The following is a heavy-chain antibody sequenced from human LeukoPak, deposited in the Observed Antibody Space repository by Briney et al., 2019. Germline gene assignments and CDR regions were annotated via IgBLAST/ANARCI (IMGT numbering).Heavy chain of an antibody. CDR2: IYHSGST. Sequence: SETLSLTCAVSGGSISSSNWWSWVRQPPGKGLEWIGEIYHSGSTNYNPSLKSRVTISVDKSKNQFSLKLSSVTAADTAVYYCASRYDILTGYPFDYWGQGTLVTVSS. J-gene: IGHJ4*02. CDR1: GGSISSSNW. CDR3: ASRYDILTGYPFDY. V-gene: IGHV4-4*02. D-gene: IGHD3-9*01.